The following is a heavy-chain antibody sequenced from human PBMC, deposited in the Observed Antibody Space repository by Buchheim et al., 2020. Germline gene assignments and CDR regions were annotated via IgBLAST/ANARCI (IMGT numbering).Heavy chain of an antibody. CDR3: GAYRGIAARPLDY. D-gene: IGHD6-6*01. CDR2: IWYDGSNK. Sequence: QVQLVESGGGVVQPGRSLRLSCAASGFTFSSYGMHWVRQAPGKGLEWVAVIWYDGSNKYYADSVKGRFTISRDNSTNTLYPQMNSLRAEDTAVYYCGAYRGIAARPLDYWGQGTL. J-gene: IGHJ4*02. CDR1: GFTFSSYG. V-gene: IGHV3-33*01.